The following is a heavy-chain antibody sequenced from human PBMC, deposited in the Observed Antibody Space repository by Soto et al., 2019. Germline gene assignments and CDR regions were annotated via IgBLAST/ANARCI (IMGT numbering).Heavy chain of an antibody. V-gene: IGHV3-30*18. CDR3: ANGGRQWLVTSDFNY. Sequence: VQLVESGGGVVQHGRSLRLSCAASGFTFSDYAMHWVRQAPGKGLKWVAVVSHDGRNTHYADSVKGRFTISRDSSKNTVSLEMTSLRAEDTAVYYCANGGRQWLVTSDFNYWGQGALVTVSS. J-gene: IGHJ4*02. D-gene: IGHD6-19*01. CDR2: VSHDGRNT. CDR1: GFTFSDYA.